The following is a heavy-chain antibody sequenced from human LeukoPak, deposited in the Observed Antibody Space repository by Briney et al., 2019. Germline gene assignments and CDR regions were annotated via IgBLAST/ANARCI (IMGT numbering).Heavy chain of an antibody. V-gene: IGHV3-74*01. D-gene: IGHD7-27*01. CDR1: GFTFRSYW. CDR2: VIRDGSFT. J-gene: IGHJ5*01. Sequence: HSGGSLRLSCAAAGFTFRSYWRHWVRQAPGKVLGWVSRVIRDGSFTNYADSVKGRFTISRDNAKNTLYLQMSSLRAEDTAVYFCVRDGDDFNFDSWGQGSLVTVSS. CDR3: VRDGDDFNFDS.